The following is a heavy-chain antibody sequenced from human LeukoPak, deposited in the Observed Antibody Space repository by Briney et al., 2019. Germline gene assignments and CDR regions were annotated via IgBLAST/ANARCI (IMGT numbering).Heavy chain of an antibody. J-gene: IGHJ6*03. CDR3: ARVYYDFWSGPKRDYYMDV. D-gene: IGHD3-3*01. V-gene: IGHV1-8*01. CDR2: MNPNSGNT. CDR1: GYTFTSYD. Sequence: GASVKVSCKASGYTFTSYDINWVRQATGQGLEWMGWMNPNSGNTGYAQKFQGGVTMTRNTSISTAYMELSSLRSEDTAVHYCARVYYDFWSGPKRDYYMDVWGKGTTVTVSS.